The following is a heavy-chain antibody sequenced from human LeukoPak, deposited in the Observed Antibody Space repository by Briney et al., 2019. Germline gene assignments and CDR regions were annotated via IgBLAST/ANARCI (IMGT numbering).Heavy chain of an antibody. D-gene: IGHD1-26*01. V-gene: IGHV3-23*01. Sequence: GGSLRLSCAASGFTFSNYAMSWVRQAPGKGLEWVSAISGSGGSTYYADSVKGRFTISRDNSKNTLYLQMNSLRAEDTAVYYCAKDLVGIVGAYDAFDIWGQGTMVTVSS. CDR3: AKDLVGIVGAYDAFDI. CDR2: ISGSGGST. CDR1: GFTFSNYA. J-gene: IGHJ3*02.